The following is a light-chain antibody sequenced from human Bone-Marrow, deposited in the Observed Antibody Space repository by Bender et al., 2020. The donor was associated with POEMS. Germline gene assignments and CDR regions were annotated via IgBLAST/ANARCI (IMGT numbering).Light chain of an antibody. CDR1: SSNIGAGYE. J-gene: IGLJ1*01. V-gene: IGLV1-40*01. Sequence: QSELTQPPSLSGAPGQRVTIFCTGSSSNIGAGYEVNWYQQPPGAAPKLLIIGNSVLPSGVPDRFSGSKSDTSASLAISGLQAEDEADYFCSSYASSTTLVVFGTGTKVTVL. CDR3: SSYASSTTLVV. CDR2: GNS.